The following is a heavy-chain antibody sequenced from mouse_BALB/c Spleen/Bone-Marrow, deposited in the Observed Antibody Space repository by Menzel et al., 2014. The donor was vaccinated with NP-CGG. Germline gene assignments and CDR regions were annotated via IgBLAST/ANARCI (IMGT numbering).Heavy chain of an antibody. CDR1: GFNIKDTY. V-gene: IGHV14-3*02. CDR3: TNYYYGSSLFAY. Sequence: EVQLQQSGAELVKPGASVKLSCTASGFNIKDTYMHWVKQRPEQGLEWIGRIDPANGNTKYDPKFQGKATITADTSSNTAYLQLNSLTSEDTAVYYCTNYYYGSSLFAYWGQGTLVTVSA. CDR2: IDPANGNT. J-gene: IGHJ3*01. D-gene: IGHD1-1*01.